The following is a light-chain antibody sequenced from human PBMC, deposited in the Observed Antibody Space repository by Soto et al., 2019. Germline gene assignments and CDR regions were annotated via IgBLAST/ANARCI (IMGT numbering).Light chain of an antibody. CDR3: QQRSNWPPFT. CDR1: QSVDSN. V-gene: IGKV3D-15*01. CDR2: GAS. J-gene: IGKJ3*01. Sequence: EIVMTQSPATLSVSPGERATLSCRASQSVDSNLAWYQQKPGQAPRLLIFGASTRATGIPARFSGSGSGTDFTLTISRLEPEDFAVYYCQQRSNWPPFTFGPGTKVDIK.